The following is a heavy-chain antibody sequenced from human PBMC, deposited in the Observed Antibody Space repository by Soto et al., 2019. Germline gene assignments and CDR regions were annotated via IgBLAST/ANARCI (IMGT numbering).Heavy chain of an antibody. D-gene: IGHD6-19*01. CDR3: ARVAVAGTRVDY. CDR2: IYHSGST. J-gene: IGHJ4*02. V-gene: IGHV4-4*02. CDR1: GDSISSDKW. Sequence: SETLSLTCAVSGDSISSDKWWSWIRQPPGKGLQWIGEIYHSGSTKYNPSLKSRVIISVDKSKNQFSLKLSSVTDADTAVYYCARVAVAGTRVDYWGQGTLVTVSS.